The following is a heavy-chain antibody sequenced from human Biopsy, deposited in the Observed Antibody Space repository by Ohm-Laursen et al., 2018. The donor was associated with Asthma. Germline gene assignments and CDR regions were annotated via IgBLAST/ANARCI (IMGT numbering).Heavy chain of an antibody. J-gene: IGHJ4*02. CDR3: ARKAGSCISRTCYSLDF. D-gene: IGHD2-2*01. CDR1: GGTFNTYV. Sequence: SVKVSCKSLGGTFNTYVIGWVRQAPGQGLEWMGGINSVFGTTTYPQKIQDRVTITADDSTSTVYMELSSLRSEDTAVYYCARKAGSCISRTCYSLDFWGQGTLVTVSS. CDR2: INSVFGTT. V-gene: IGHV1-69*13.